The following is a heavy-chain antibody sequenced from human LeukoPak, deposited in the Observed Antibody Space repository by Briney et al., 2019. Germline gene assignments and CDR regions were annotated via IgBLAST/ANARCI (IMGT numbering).Heavy chain of an antibody. CDR2: IIPIFGTA. V-gene: IGHV1-69*13. Sequence: SVKVSCKASGGTFSSYAISWVRQAPGQGLEWMGGIIPIFGTANYAQKFQGRVTITADESTSTAYMELSSLRSEDTAVYYCAITYYYDSSGYLSFGYWGQGTLVTVSS. J-gene: IGHJ4*02. CDR3: AITYYYDSSGYLSFGY. CDR1: GGTFSSYA. D-gene: IGHD3-22*01.